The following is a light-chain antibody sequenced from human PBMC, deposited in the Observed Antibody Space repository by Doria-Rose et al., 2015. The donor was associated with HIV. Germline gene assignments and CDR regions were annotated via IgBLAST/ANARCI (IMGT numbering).Light chain of an antibody. CDR1: RSIYMW. CDR3: QQNHAYPLT. Sequence: IWLTQSPSTLSASVGDRITITCRASRSIYMWLAWFQQKPGKAPKLLIYHASSLESGVPSRFSGSGSGTEFTLTIDSLQPDDFATYYCQQNHAYPLTFGGGTRVEIK. V-gene: IGKV1-5*03. J-gene: IGKJ4*01. CDR2: HAS.